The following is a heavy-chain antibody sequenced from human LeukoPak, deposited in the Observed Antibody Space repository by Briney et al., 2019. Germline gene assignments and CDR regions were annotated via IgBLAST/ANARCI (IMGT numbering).Heavy chain of an antibody. D-gene: IGHD1-26*01. J-gene: IGHJ3*01. V-gene: IGHV4-59*04. Sequence: PSETLSLTCTVSGGSISSYYWSWIRQPPGKGLEWIGTIYYSGSTYYNPSLKSRVTISVDTSKNQFSLKLSSVTAADAAVYFCARHQSAKREVLLGAFAFWGQGTMVTVSS. CDR2: IYYSGST. CDR3: ARHQSAKREVLLGAFAF. CDR1: GGSISSYY.